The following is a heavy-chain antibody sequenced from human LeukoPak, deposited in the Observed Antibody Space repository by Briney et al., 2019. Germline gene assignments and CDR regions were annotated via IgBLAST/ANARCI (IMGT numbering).Heavy chain of an antibody. V-gene: IGHV4-34*01. CDR3: AKIVYGSGNCFDY. D-gene: IGHD3-10*01. CDR1: GGSFSGYY. CDR2: INHSGSI. Sequence: SETLSLTCAVYGGSFSGYYWSWIRQPPGKGLEWIGEINHSGSINYNPSLKSRVTISVDTSKNQFSLQLNSVTAADTAVYYCAKIVYGSGNCFDYWGQGTLVTVSS. J-gene: IGHJ4*02.